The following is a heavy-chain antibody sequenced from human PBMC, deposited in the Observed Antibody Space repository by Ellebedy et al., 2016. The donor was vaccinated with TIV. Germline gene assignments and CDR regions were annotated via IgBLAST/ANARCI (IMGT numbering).Heavy chain of an antibody. CDR3: ARDQGVRYFDLVDY. CDR1: GYTFTSYG. CDR2: ISAYNGNT. V-gene: IGHV1-18*01. Sequence: ASVKVSXXASGYTFTSYGISWVRQAPGQGLEWMGWISAYNGNTNYAQKLQGRVTMTTDTSTSTAYMELRSLRSDDTAVYYCARDQGVRYFDLVDYWGQGTLVTVSS. D-gene: IGHD3-9*01. J-gene: IGHJ4*02.